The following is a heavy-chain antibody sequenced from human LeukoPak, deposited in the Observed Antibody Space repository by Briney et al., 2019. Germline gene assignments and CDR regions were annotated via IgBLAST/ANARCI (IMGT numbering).Heavy chain of an antibody. V-gene: IGHV3-53*01. D-gene: IGHD2-15*01. CDR1: GFTVSNNS. J-gene: IGHJ5*02. Sequence: GGSLRLSCAASGFTVSNNSMSWVRQAPGKGLEWVSVIYSSGRTDYTDSVKGRFSISRDNSKNTMYLQTMNLRAEDTAMYYCARDVGPWGQGTLVTVSS. CDR3: ARDVGP. CDR2: IYSSGRT.